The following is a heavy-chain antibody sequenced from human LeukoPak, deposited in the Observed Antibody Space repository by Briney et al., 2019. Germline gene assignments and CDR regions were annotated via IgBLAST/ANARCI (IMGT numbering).Heavy chain of an antibody. J-gene: IGHJ3*01. CDR1: GFTFSSYS. CDR3: ARDGADNSGYYFESL. D-gene: IGHD3-22*01. V-gene: IGHV3-21*01. Sequence: GGSLRLSCAASGFTFSSYSMTWVRQAPGKGLEWVSSISSSSRYIYYADSVKGRFTISRDNAKNSLFLQMSGLRAEDTAVYYCARDGADNSGYYFESLWAQGTMVTVSS. CDR2: ISSSSRYI.